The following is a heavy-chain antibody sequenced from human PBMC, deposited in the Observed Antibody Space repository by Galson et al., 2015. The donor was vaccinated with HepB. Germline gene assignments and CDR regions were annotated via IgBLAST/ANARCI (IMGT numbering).Heavy chain of an antibody. CDR3: ARDPWGRQGYYYGMDV. CDR1: GFTFSSYA. D-gene: IGHD3-16*01. CDR2: ISSNGGST. Sequence: SLRLSCAASGFTFSSYAMHWVRQAPGKGLEYVSAISSNGGSTYYANSVKGRFTISRDNSKNTLYLQMGSLRAEDMAVYYCARDPWGRQGYYYGMDVWGQGTTVTVSS. V-gene: IGHV3-64*01. J-gene: IGHJ6*02.